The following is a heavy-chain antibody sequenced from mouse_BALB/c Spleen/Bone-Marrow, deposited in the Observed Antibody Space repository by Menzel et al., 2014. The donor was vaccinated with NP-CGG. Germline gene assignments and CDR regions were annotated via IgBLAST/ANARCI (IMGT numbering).Heavy chain of an antibody. D-gene: IGHD1-1*01. V-gene: IGHV1-80*01. Sequence: QVQLQQSGAELVRPGSSVKISCKASGYAFSSYWMIWVKQRPGQGLEWIGQIYPGDGDTNYNGKFKGKATLTADKSSSTAYMQLSSLTSEDSAVYFCARSGYGSNYDYWGQGTTLTASS. CDR3: ARSGYGSNYDY. CDR1: GYAFSSYW. J-gene: IGHJ2*01. CDR2: IYPGDGDT.